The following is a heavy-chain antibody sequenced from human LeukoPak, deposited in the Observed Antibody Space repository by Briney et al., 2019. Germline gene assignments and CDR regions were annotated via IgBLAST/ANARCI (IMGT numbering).Heavy chain of an antibody. CDR3: ARGGGRYSVDY. V-gene: IGHV1-2*02. Sequence: ASVKVSCNASGYTYIDSYMHWVRQAPGQGLEWIGWISPNSGGTKSVQKFQGRVTMTRDTSITTVYMELSGLSFDDTAVYYCARGGGRYSVDYWGQGTLVIVSS. J-gene: IGHJ4*02. D-gene: IGHD1-26*01. CDR1: GYTYIDSY. CDR2: ISPNSGGT.